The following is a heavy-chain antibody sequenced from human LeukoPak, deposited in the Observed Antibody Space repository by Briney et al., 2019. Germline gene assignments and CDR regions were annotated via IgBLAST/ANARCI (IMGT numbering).Heavy chain of an antibody. CDR1: GFTFSNYA. Sequence: GASLRLSCAASGFTFSNYAMSWVRQAPGKGLEWVSTISGSGGSTYYADSVKGRFTISRDNSKNTLFLQMNSLRAEDTAVYYGAKDPDWCSTGCNAPLDCWGQGTLVTVSS. V-gene: IGHV3-23*01. J-gene: IGHJ4*02. CDR3: AKDPDWCSTGCNAPLDC. CDR2: ISGSGGST. D-gene: IGHD6-19*01.